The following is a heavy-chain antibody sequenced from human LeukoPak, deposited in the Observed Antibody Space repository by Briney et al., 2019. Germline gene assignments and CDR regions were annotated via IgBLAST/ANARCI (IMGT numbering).Heavy chain of an antibody. CDR1: GFTFSSYA. D-gene: IGHD6-19*01. CDR2: ISSSSSYI. Sequence: PGGSLRVSCAASGFTFSSYAMSWVRQVPGKGLEWVSSISSSSSYIYYADSVKGRFTISRDNAKNSLYLQMNSLRAEDTAVYYCARMYSSGWPDYWGQGTLVTVSS. CDR3: ARMYSSGWPDY. J-gene: IGHJ4*02. V-gene: IGHV3-21*01.